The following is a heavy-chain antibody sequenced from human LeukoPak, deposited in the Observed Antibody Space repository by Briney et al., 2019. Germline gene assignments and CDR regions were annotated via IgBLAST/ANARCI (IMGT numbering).Heavy chain of an antibody. CDR3: ARLFWFSYFDWSPLYYYYYYMDV. J-gene: IGHJ6*03. Sequence: PGGSLRLSCAASGFTFSSYSMSWVRQAPGKGLEWVSSISSSSSYIYYADSVKGRFTISRDNAKNSLYLQMNSLRAEDTAVYYCARLFWFSYFDWSPLYYYYYYMDVWGKGTTVTISS. V-gene: IGHV3-21*01. D-gene: IGHD3-9*01. CDR1: GFTFSSYS. CDR2: ISSSSSYI.